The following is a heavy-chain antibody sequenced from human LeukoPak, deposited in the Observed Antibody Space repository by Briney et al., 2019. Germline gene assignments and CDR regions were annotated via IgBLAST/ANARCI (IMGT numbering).Heavy chain of an antibody. CDR2: ISGSGGST. CDR3: AKFLPTHIVVANYYFDY. D-gene: IGHD2-21*01. CDR1: GFTFSSYA. Sequence: GGSLRLSCAASGFTFSSYAMSWVRQAPGKGLEWVSAISGSGGSTYYADSVKGRFTISRDNSKNTLYLQMNSLRAEDTAVYYCAKFLPTHIVVANYYFDYWGQGTLVTASS. J-gene: IGHJ4*02. V-gene: IGHV3-23*01.